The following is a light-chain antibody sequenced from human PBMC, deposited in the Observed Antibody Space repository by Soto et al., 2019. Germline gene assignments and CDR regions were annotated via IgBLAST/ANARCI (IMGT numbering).Light chain of an antibody. CDR1: QDIDKN. CDR2: DAS. CDR3: QQYDNLLPLT. J-gene: IGKJ5*01. V-gene: IGKV1-33*01. Sequence: IQLTQSPSSLSASVGDRVTITCQASQDIDKNLNWYQQKPGKAPKLLIYDASSLQTGVPSRFSGSGSATDSTFTISSLQPEDIATYYCQQYDNLLPLTFGQGTRLEIK.